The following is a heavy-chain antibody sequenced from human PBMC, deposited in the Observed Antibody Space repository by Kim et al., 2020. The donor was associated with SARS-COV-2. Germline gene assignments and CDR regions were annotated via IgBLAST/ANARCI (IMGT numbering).Heavy chain of an antibody. CDR2: TYYRSKWYN. D-gene: IGHD2-15*01. CDR1: GDSVSSNSAA. CDR3: AGMRYCSGGSCDQPIPYYYYMDV. Sequence: SQTLSLTCAISGDSVSSNSAAWNWIRQSPSRGLEWLGRTYYRSKWYNDYAVSVKSRITINPDTSKNQFSLQLNSVTPEDTAVYYCAGMRYCSGGSCDQPIPYYYYMDVWGKGTTVTVSS. V-gene: IGHV6-1*01. J-gene: IGHJ6*03.